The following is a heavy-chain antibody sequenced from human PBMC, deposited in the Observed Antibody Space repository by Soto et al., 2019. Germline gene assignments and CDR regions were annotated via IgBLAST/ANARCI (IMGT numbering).Heavy chain of an antibody. Sequence: PGGSRRLSCXASGFTFSSYAMSWVRQAPGKGLEWVSAISGSGGSTYYADSVKGRFTISRDNSKNTLYLQMNSLRAEDTAVYYCAKDGGPGTYESSSYYYYGMDVWGQGTTVTVSS. CDR1: GFTFSSYA. CDR2: ISGSGGST. D-gene: IGHD5-12*01. V-gene: IGHV3-23*01. CDR3: AKDGGPGTYESSSYYYYGMDV. J-gene: IGHJ6*02.